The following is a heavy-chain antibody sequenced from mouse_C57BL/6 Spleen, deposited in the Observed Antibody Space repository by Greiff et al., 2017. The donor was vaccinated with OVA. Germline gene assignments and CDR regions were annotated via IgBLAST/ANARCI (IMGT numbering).Heavy chain of an antibody. CDR1: GYAFSSYW. CDR2: IYPGDGDT. D-gene: IGHD2-1*01. J-gene: IGHJ4*01. V-gene: IGHV1-80*01. CDR3: ARGGNYGRGAMDY. Sequence: VQLQQSGAELVKPGASVKISCKASGYAFSSYWMNWVKQRPGKGLEWIGQIYPGDGDTNYNGKFKGKATLTADKSSSTAYIQLSSLTSEDSAVYFCARGGNYGRGAMDYWGQGTSVTVSS.